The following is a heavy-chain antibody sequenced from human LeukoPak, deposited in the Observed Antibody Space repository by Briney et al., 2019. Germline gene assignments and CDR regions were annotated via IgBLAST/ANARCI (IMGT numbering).Heavy chain of an antibody. CDR1: GVSISSNSQY. J-gene: IGHJ4*02. CDR3: ARNPGTSTLDY. Sequence: SETLSLTCTVSGVSISSNSQYWAWIRLPPGKGLEWLGTISYRGSTHYNPSLKSRVTISLDTTKNQYSLKLSSMTAADTAVYYCARNPGTSTLDYWGQGTLVTVSS. V-gene: IGHV4-39*01. D-gene: IGHD5/OR15-5a*01. CDR2: ISYRGST.